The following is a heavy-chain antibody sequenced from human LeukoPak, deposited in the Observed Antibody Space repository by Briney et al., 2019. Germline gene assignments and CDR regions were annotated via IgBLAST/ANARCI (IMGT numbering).Heavy chain of an antibody. J-gene: IGHJ4*02. V-gene: IGHV4-39*01. CDR3: ARQWKY. CDR2: IYYSGNT. CDR1: GASISSSTHY. Sequence: SETLSPTCTVSGASISSSTHYWGWIRQPPGKGLEWIGSIYYSGNTYYNPSLQSRVTISVDTSKNQFSPKLTSVTAAGTAVYYCARQWKYWGQGTLVTVSS. D-gene: IGHD1-1*01.